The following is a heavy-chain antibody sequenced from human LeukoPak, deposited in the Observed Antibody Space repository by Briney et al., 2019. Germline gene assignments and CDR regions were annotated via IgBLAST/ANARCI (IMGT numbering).Heavy chain of an antibody. J-gene: IGHJ4*02. V-gene: IGHV4-34*01. CDR3: ARGSLRQQTDY. CDR1: GGSISSYY. Sequence: KPSETLSLTCTVSGGSISSYYWSWIRQPPGKGLEWIGEINHSGSTNYSPSRKSRVTISVDTSKDQLSLKLNSVTAADTAVYYCARGSLRQQTDYWGQGTLVTVSS. D-gene: IGHD6-13*01. CDR2: INHSGST.